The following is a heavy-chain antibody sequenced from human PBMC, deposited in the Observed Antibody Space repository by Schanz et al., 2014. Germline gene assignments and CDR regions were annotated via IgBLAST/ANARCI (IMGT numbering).Heavy chain of an antibody. V-gene: IGHV3-66*01. D-gene: IGHD2-8*01. CDR2: IYGGGIT. CDR3: ASLYDREYFDY. J-gene: IGHJ4*02. CDR1: GFTVSSNY. Sequence: EVQLVESGGGLVQPGGSLRLSCAASGFTVSSNYMSWVRQAPGKGLEWVSVIYGGGITYYADSVKGRFTISRDSSRNTLYLQMNSLRAEDTAVCYCASLYDREYFDYWGQGTLVTVSS.